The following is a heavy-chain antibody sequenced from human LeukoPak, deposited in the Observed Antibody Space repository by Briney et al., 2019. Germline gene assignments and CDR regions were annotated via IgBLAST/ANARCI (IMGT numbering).Heavy chain of an antibody. D-gene: IGHD6-19*01. CDR1: GGSFSGYY. V-gene: IGHV4-34*01. J-gene: IGHJ3*02. CDR2: INHSGST. CDR3: ARDGSSGWYAGEAFDI. Sequence: SETLSLTCAVYGGSFSGYYRSWIRQPPGKGLEWIGEINHSGSTNYNPSLKSRVTISVDTSKNQFSLKLSSVTAADTAVYYCARDGSSGWYAGEAFDIWGQGTMVTVSS.